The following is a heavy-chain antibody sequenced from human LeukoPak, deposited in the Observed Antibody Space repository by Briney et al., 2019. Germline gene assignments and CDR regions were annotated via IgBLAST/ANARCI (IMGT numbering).Heavy chain of an antibody. J-gene: IGHJ6*04. D-gene: IGHD2-15*01. CDR3: ARGLISPGYYYYYYGMDV. Sequence: ASVKVSCKASGYTFTSYGISWVRQAPGQGLEWMGWISAYNGNTNYAQKLQGRVTMTTDTSTSTAYMELRSLRSDDTAVYYCARGLISPGYYYYYYGMDVWGKGTTVTVSP. CDR1: GYTFTSYG. CDR2: ISAYNGNT. V-gene: IGHV1-18*04.